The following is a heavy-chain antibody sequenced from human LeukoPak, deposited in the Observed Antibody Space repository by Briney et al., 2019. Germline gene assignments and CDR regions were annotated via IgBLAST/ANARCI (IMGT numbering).Heavy chain of an antibody. CDR2: ISGSGYYT. Sequence: AGGSLRLSCAASGFTVSSTYMTWVRQAPGKGLEWVSGISGSGYYTYYADSVKGRFTISRDNSKNTLYIQMNSLRAEDTAVYYCAKDGSWGDYYFYFYMDVWGKGTTVTVSS. V-gene: IGHV3-23*01. D-gene: IGHD3-16*01. CDR1: GFTVSSTY. CDR3: AKDGSWGDYYFYFYMDV. J-gene: IGHJ6*03.